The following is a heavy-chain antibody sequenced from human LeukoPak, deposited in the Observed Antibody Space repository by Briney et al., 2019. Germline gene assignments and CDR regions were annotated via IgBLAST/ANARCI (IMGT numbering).Heavy chain of an antibody. CDR1: GFTFSSYS. J-gene: IGHJ4*02. CDR2: ISSSSYI. V-gene: IGHV3-21*01. D-gene: IGHD3-9*01. Sequence: GGSLRLSCAASGFTFSSYSMNWVRQAPGKGLEWVSSISSSSYIYYADSVKGRFTISRDNAKNSLYLQMNSLRAEDTAVYYCARGSDPYDILTGSFDYWGQGTLVTVSS. CDR3: ARGSDPYDILTGSFDY.